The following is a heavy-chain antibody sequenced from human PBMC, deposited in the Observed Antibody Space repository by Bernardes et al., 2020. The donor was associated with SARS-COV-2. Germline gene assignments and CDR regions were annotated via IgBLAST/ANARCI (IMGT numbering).Heavy chain of an antibody. CDR2: IKSKTDGGTT. J-gene: IGHJ3*02. V-gene: IGHV3-15*01. D-gene: IGHD3-3*01. CDR3: TTARRFLEWFDAFDI. Sequence: GGSLRLSCAASGFTFSNAWMSWVRQAPGKGLEWVGRIKSKTDGGTTDYAAPVKGRFTISRDDSKNTLYLQMNSLKTEDTAVYYCTTARRFLEWFDAFDIWGQGTMVTVSS. CDR1: GFTFSNAW.